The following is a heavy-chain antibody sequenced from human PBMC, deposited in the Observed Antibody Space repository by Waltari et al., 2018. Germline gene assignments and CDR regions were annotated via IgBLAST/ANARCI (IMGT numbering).Heavy chain of an antibody. J-gene: IGHJ2*01. D-gene: IGHD1-1*01. Sequence: QEQLVQSGAEVKKPGSSVRVSCKASGSNFTRPAFGWLRQAPGQGLEWMGEIIPLYDTTNFAQKFEGRVTITADRSTSTAYMELSSLRSEDTAIYFCARVSRGYDNSPYWFFDLWGRGTLLTVSS. CDR3: ARVSRGYDNSPYWFFDL. V-gene: IGHV1-69*06. CDR2: IIPLYDTT. CDR1: GSNFTRPA.